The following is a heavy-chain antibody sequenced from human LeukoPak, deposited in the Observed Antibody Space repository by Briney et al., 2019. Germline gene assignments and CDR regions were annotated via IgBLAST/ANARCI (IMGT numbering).Heavy chain of an antibody. V-gene: IGHV3-11*04. CDR3: ATAPTEDGDGTFPGY. Sequence: GGSLRLSCAASRFTFRDHFMSWIRQPPGKGLEYVSYISSSGSDTYYSDSVKGRFTVSRDNAKNSLFLHMNSLRSEDTAVYYCATAPTEDGDGTFPGYWGQGTLVTVYS. J-gene: IGHJ4*02. CDR2: ISSSGSDT. D-gene: IGHD4-17*01. CDR1: RFTFRDHF.